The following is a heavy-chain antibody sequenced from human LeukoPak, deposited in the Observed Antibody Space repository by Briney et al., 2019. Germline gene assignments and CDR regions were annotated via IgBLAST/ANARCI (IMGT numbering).Heavy chain of an antibody. V-gene: IGHV1-2*02. J-gene: IGHJ6*02. Sequence: ASVKVSCKASGYTFNDHFIHWVRQAPGQRPEWVGWMDPKNGGTRYAPKFQGRVTLTRDTSVSAAYMELNSLRSDDTAVYYCVRAGAYYDILGVWGPGTTVAVS. D-gene: IGHD3-9*01. CDR1: GYTFNDHF. CDR3: VRAGAYYDILGV. CDR2: MDPKNGGT.